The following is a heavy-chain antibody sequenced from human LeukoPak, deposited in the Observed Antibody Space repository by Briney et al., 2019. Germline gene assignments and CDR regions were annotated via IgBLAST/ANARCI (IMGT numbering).Heavy chain of an antibody. D-gene: IGHD3-22*01. CDR1: AYTFTGYY. V-gene: IGHV1-2*02. CDR3: ARVPSSGYSSYYYYMDV. J-gene: IGHJ6*03. Sequence: ASVKVSCKASAYTFTGYYMHWVRQAPGQGLEWMGWINPNSGGTNYAQKFQGRVTMTRDTSISTAYMELSRLRSDDTAVYYCARVPSSGYSSYYYYMDVWGKGTTATVSS. CDR2: INPNSGGT.